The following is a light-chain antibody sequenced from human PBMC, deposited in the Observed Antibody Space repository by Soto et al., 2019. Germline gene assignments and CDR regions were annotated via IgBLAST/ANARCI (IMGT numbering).Light chain of an antibody. Sequence: DIQMTQSPSSLSASIGDRVTITCRASQTIRKSLNWYQQKAETAPKLLIFSASSLQSGVPSRFSASGSGTEFTLTINTLQPEDFATYYCQQSYSTPSWTFGQGTKVDIK. J-gene: IGKJ1*01. CDR3: QQSYSTPSWT. V-gene: IGKV1-39*01. CDR1: QTIRKS. CDR2: SAS.